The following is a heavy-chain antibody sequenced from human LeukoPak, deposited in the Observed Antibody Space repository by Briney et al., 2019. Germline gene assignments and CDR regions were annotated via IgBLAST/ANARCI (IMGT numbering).Heavy chain of an antibody. CDR1: NASISSFY. D-gene: IGHD2-8*01. V-gene: IGHV4-4*07. J-gene: IGHJ5*02. CDR3: AREGCTNGVCYYNWFDP. CDR2: VYSSGST. Sequence: SETLSLTCTVSNASISSFYWSWVRQPAGKGLEWIGRVYSSGSTIYNPSLKSRVTISLDKSKNRFSLTLSSVTDADTAIYHCAREGCTNGVCYYNWFDPWGQGTLVTVSS.